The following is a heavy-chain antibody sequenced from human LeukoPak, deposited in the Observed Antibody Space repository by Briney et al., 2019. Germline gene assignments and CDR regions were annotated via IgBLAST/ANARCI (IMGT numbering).Heavy chain of an antibody. CDR2: INAKGDAT. V-gene: IGHV3-23*01. D-gene: IGHD3-22*01. Sequence: PGGSLRLSCAASGFTFTSYAMSRVRQAPGKGLEWVSGINAKGDATYYADSVKGRFTSSRDNSKNTLHLRMNSLRAEDTAVYYCAKATTAIVVDNFFDYWGQGTLVTVSS. CDR3: AKATTAIVVDNFFDY. J-gene: IGHJ4*02. CDR1: GFTFTSYA.